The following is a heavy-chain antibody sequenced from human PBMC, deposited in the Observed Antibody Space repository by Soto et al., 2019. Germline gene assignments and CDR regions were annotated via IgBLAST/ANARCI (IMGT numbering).Heavy chain of an antibody. CDR3: ATSQLGEYLDY. V-gene: IGHV4-4*02. Sequence: ETLSLTCAVSGDPISSSHWWSWVRQTPGKGLEWIGEIYHSGSINYNPSLKSRVIISADRSKNQFSLRLSSVTAADTAVYYCATSQLGEYLDYWGQGTLVTVSS. CDR2: IYHSGSI. D-gene: IGHD1-26*01. CDR1: GDPISSSHW. J-gene: IGHJ4*02.